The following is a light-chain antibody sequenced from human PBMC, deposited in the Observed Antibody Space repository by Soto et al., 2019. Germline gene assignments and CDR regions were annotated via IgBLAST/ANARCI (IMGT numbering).Light chain of an antibody. CDR2: EAS. CDR1: QSISNS. V-gene: IGKV1-5*03. Sequence: DIQMTQSPSTLSASVGDRVTITCRASQSISNSLAWYQQKPGKAPKLLIYEASSLKSGVPSRFSGSGSGTEYTLTISSLQPDDFVTYYCQQYNGYWTFGQGTKVEFK. J-gene: IGKJ1*01. CDR3: QQYNGYWT.